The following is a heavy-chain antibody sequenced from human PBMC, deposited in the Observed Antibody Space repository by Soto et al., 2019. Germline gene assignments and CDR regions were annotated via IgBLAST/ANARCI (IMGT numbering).Heavy chain of an antibody. CDR1: GFTFNNYA. J-gene: IGHJ4*02. CDR2: ISGSGQRT. D-gene: IGHD3-10*01. CDR3: AKDSYHGSGSYITPYYFDS. Sequence: EVQLLESGGGLVQPGGSLRLSCAASGFTFNNYAMSWVRQAPGKGLEWVSVISGSGQRTSYADSVKGRFTVSRDKSKNTVDRHRKSLRAEDTAVYYCAKDSYHGSGSYITPYYFDSWGQGTLITVSS. V-gene: IGHV3-23*01.